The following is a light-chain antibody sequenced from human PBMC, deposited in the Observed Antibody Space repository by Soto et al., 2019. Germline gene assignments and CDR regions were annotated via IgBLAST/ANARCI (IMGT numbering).Light chain of an antibody. V-gene: IGKV3-20*01. CDR1: QRVSG. CDR3: QQYGRSLIT. Sequence: EIVLTQSPGTLSLSPGERATLSCRASQRVSGMAWYQHIRGQAPRLLIYGASTRATGIPDRFSGSGSGTDFTLTISRLEPEDGSVYYCQQYGRSLITFGQGTRLDIK. J-gene: IGKJ5*01. CDR2: GAS.